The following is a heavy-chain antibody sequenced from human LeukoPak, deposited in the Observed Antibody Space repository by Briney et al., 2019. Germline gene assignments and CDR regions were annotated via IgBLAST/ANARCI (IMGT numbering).Heavy chain of an antibody. CDR2: INHSEST. V-gene: IGHV4-34*01. CDR1: GGSFSGYY. J-gene: IGHJ3*02. CDR3: ARGLEDYYDSSGASGAFDI. Sequence: SETLSLTCAVYGGSFSGYYWSWIRQPPGKGLEWIGEINHSESTNYNPSLKSRVTISVDTSKNQFSLKLSSVTAADTAVYYCARGLEDYYDSSGASGAFDIWGQGTMVTVSS. D-gene: IGHD3-22*01.